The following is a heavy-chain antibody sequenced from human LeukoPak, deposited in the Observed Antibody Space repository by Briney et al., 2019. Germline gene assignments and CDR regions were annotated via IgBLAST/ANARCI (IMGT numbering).Heavy chain of an antibody. D-gene: IGHD4-11*01. Sequence: NPSETLSLTCTVSGGSISSYYWSWIRQPPGKGLEWIGYIYYSGSTNYNPSLKSRVTISVDRSKNQFSLKLSSVTAADTAVYYCARDFSYSNPGYFDYWGQGTLVTVSS. CDR3: ARDFSYSNPGYFDY. J-gene: IGHJ4*02. CDR2: IYYSGST. CDR1: GGSISSYY. V-gene: IGHV4-59*12.